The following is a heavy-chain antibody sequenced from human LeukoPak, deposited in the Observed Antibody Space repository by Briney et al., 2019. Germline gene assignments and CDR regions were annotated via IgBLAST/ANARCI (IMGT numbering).Heavy chain of an antibody. Sequence: SETLSLTCSVSGNSITSGTYYWTWIRQTPGEGLEWIGNSYHTGKTHYNPSFKSRLTISVDRSKNQFSLRLTSVTAADTAVYYCASPDQKAAFDLWGQGTMVTVSS. CDR1: GNSITSGTYY. J-gene: IGHJ3*01. CDR2: SYHTGKT. V-gene: IGHV4-30-2*01. CDR3: ASPDQKAAFDL.